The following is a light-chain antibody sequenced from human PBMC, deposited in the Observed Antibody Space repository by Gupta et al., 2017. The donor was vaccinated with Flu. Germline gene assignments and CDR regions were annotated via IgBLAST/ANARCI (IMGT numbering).Light chain of an antibody. V-gene: IGLV1-44*01. CDR2: NDN. Sequence: VTITCSGSSSNIGSNVVSWYHHLPERATNILIYNDNKRREGGPARGSGSKSGTSAAMAISKLQAEEEADYYCEAWDESRNGIWVFGGGTKLTVL. CDR1: SSNIGSNV. CDR3: EAWDESRNGIWV. J-gene: IGLJ3*02.